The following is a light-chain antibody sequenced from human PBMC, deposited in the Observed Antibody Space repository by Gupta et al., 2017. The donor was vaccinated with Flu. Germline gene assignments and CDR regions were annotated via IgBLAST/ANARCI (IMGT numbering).Light chain of an antibody. CDR3: QLRRDWFT. CDR2: DAS. V-gene: IGKV3-11*01. Sequence: EIVLTQSPATLSLSPGERATLSCRASQNIASFLAWYQHKPGQAPRLLMYDASTRATGIPARFSGSGSGTDFTLTISSLEPEDFALYYCQLRRDWFTFGQGTKLEIK. J-gene: IGKJ2*01. CDR1: QNIASF.